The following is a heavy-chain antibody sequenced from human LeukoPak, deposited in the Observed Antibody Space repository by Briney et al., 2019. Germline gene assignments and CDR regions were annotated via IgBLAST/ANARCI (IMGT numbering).Heavy chain of an antibody. Sequence: ASVKVSCKASGGTFSSYAISWVRLAPGQGLEWMGGIIPIFGTANYAQKFQGRVTITTDESTSTAYMELSSLRSEDTAVYYCARFRSAYYFDYWGQGTLVTVSS. CDR1: GGTFSSYA. CDR3: ARFRSAYYFDY. D-gene: IGHD3-3*01. V-gene: IGHV1-69*05. CDR2: IIPIFGTA. J-gene: IGHJ4*02.